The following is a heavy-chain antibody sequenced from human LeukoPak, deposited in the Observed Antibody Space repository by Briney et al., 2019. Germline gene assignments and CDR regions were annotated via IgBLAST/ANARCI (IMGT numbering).Heavy chain of an antibody. CDR3: ARLNIVVVPAAMVRTGTPDY. Sequence: PSETLSLTCTVSGGSISSGSYYWGWIRQPPGKGLEWIGGIYYSGSTYYNPSLKSRVTISVDTSKNQFSLKLSSVTAADTAVYYCARLNIVVVPAAMVRTGTPDYWGQGTLVTVSS. CDR1: GGSISSGSYY. J-gene: IGHJ4*02. V-gene: IGHV4-39*01. D-gene: IGHD2-2*01. CDR2: IYYSGST.